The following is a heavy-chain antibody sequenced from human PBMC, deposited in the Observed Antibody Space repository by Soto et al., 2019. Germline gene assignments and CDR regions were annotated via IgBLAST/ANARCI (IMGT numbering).Heavy chain of an antibody. CDR1: GFTFSSYA. J-gene: IGHJ3*02. V-gene: IGHV3-23*01. D-gene: IGHD3-10*01. CDR3: AKTSYGSGSYPPLRAFDI. CDR2: ISGSGGST. Sequence: GESLKISCAASGFTFSSYAMSWVRQAPGKGLEWVSAISGSGGSTYYADSVKGRFTISRDNSKNTLYLQMNSLRAEDTAVYYCAKTSYGSGSYPPLRAFDIWGQGTMVTV.